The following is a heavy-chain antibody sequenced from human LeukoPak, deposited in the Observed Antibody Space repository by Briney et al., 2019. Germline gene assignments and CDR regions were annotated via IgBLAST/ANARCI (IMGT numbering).Heavy chain of an antibody. J-gene: IGHJ6*03. D-gene: IGHD3-16*01. CDR3: ARDQVNDYDYPDYYYYYYMDV. CDR1: GYSFTSYW. Sequence: GESLKVSCKGSGYSFTSYWIGWVRQMPGKGLEWMGIIYPGDSDTRYSPSFQGQVTISADKSISTAYLQWSSLKASDTAMYYCARDQVNDYDYPDYYYYYYMDVWGKGTTVTVSS. CDR2: IYPGDSDT. V-gene: IGHV5-51*01.